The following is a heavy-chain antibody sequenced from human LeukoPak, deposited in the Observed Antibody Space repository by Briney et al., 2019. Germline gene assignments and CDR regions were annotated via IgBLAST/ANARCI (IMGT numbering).Heavy chain of an antibody. CDR1: GFTFRSYW. CDR2: INHNGNVN. Sequence: GGSLRLSCAASGFTFRSYWMNWARQVPGKGLEWVASINHNGNVNYYVDSVKGRLTISRDNAKNSLYLQMSNLRAEDTAVYFCARGGGLDVWGQGATVTVYS. V-gene: IGHV3-7*03. J-gene: IGHJ6*02. D-gene: IGHD3-16*01. CDR3: ARGGGLDV.